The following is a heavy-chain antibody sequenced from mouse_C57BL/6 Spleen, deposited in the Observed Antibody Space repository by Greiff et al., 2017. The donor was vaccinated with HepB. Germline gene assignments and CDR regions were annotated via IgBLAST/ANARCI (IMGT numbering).Heavy chain of an antibody. CDR1: GFTFSSYA. CDR2: ISDGGSYT. J-gene: IGHJ3*01. D-gene: IGHD1-1*01. V-gene: IGHV5-4*01. CDR3: APPITTVVH. Sequence: DVQLVESGGGLVKPGGSLKLSCAASGFTFSSYAMSWVRQTPEKRLEWVATISDGGSYTYYPDNVKGRFTISRDNAKNNLYLQMSHLKSEDTAMYYCAPPITTVVHWGQGTLVTVSA.